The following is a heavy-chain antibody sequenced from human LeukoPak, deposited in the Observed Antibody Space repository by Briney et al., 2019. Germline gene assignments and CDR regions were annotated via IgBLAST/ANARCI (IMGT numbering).Heavy chain of an antibody. Sequence: GGSLRLSCAASGFTFSSYGMHWVRQAPGKGLEWVAVISCDGSNKYYADSVKGRFTISRDNSKNTLYLQMNSLRAEDTAVYYCAKDLMALGYYYYGMDVWGQGTTVTVSS. CDR3: AKDLMALGYYYYGMDV. D-gene: IGHD2-8*01. J-gene: IGHJ6*02. CDR2: ISCDGSNK. V-gene: IGHV3-30*18. CDR1: GFTFSSYG.